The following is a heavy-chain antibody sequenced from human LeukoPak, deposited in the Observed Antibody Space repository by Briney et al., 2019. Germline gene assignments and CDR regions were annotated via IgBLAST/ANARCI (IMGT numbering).Heavy chain of an antibody. D-gene: IGHD1-26*01. CDR3: TTYRFPPRATTLYY. CDR1: GFTFNNAW. J-gene: IGHJ4*02. V-gene: IGHV3-15*01. Sequence: GGSLRPSCAASGFTFNNAWMSWVRQAPGKRLEWVGRIKSKTDGGTIEYAAPVKGRFTISRDDSKNTLYLQMNSLKTEDTAVYYCTTYRFPPRATTLYYWGQGTLVTVSS. CDR2: IKSKTDGGTI.